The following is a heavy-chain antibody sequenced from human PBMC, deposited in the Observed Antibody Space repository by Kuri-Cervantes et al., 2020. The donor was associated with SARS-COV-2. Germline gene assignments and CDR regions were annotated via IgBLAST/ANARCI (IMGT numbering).Heavy chain of an antibody. V-gene: IGHV3-48*01. CDR1: GFTFSSYS. Sequence: GESLKISCAASGFTFSSYSMNWVRQAPGKGLEWVSYISSSSSTIYYADSVKGRFTISRDNAKNSLYLQMNSLRAEDTAVYYCAREGFYGSGSYFDYWGQGTLVTVSS. D-gene: IGHD3-10*01. CDR2: ISSSSSTI. J-gene: IGHJ4*02. CDR3: AREGFYGSGSYFDY.